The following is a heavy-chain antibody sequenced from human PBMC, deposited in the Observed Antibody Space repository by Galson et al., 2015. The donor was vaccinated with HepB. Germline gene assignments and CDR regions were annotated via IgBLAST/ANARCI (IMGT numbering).Heavy chain of an antibody. Sequence: QSGAEVKKPGESLRISCKGSGYSFTSYWISWVRQMPGKGLEWMGRIDPSDSYTNYSPSFQGHVTISADKSISTAYLQWSSLKASDTAMYYCARHLSRLSYYYYGMDVWGQGTTVTVSS. CDR1: GYSFTSYW. CDR2: IDPSDSYT. J-gene: IGHJ6*02. D-gene: IGHD3-16*02. CDR3: ARHLSRLSYYYYGMDV. V-gene: IGHV5-10-1*01.